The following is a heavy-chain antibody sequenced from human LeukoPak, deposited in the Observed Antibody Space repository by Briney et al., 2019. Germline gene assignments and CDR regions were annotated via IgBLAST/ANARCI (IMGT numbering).Heavy chain of an antibody. V-gene: IGHV6-1*01. CDR3: ARDSYSNSWAHFDY. Sequence: SQTLSLTCVISGDSVSSNSAAWNWIRQSPSRGLEWLGKTYYRSKWYNDYAVSVKSRITINPDTSKNQFSLQLNSVAPEDTAVYYCARDSYSNSWAHFDYWGQGTLVTVSS. J-gene: IGHJ4*02. D-gene: IGHD6-6*01. CDR2: TYYRSKWYN. CDR1: GDSVSSNSAA.